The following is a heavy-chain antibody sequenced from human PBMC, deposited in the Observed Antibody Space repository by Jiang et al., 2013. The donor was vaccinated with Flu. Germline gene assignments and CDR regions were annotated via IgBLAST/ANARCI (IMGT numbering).Heavy chain of an antibody. V-gene: IGHV1-46*03. CDR1: GYTFTSYY. CDR2: INPSGGST. Sequence: SGAEVKKPGASVKVSCKASGYTFTSYYMHWVRQAPGQGLEWMGIINPSGGSTSYAQKFQGRVTMTRDTSTSTVYMELSSLRSEDTAVYYCARPAYGYEVGERHYYFDYWGQGTLVTVSS. CDR3: ARPAYGYEVGERHYYFDY. D-gene: IGHD5-18*01. J-gene: IGHJ4*02.